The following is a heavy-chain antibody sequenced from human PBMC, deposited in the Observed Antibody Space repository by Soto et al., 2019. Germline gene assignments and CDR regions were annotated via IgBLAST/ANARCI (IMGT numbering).Heavy chain of an antibody. CDR2: MNPNSGNT. CDR1: GYTFTSYD. D-gene: IGHD2-15*01. Sequence: QVQLVQSGAEVKKPGASVKVSCKASGYTFTSYDINWVRQATGQGLEWMGWMNPNSGNTGYAQKFQGRVTMTRNTSISTAYRELSSLRSEDTAVYYCARGGVAATPYYYYYGMDVWGQGTTVTVSS. CDR3: ARGGVAATPYYYYYGMDV. J-gene: IGHJ6*02. V-gene: IGHV1-8*01.